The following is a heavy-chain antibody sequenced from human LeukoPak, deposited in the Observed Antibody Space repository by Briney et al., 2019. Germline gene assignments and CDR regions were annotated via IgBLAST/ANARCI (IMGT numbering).Heavy chain of an antibody. D-gene: IGHD3-16*01. CDR2: ISGSGGST. CDR3: AKGSYDYVWGSYVDY. J-gene: IGHJ4*02. Sequence: GGSLRLSCAASGFTFSSYAMSWVHQAPGKGLEWVSTISGSGGSTYYADPVKGRFTISRDNSKNTLYLQMNSLRAEDTAVYYCAKGSYDYVWGSYVDYWGQGTLVTVSS. V-gene: IGHV3-23*01. CDR1: GFTFSSYA.